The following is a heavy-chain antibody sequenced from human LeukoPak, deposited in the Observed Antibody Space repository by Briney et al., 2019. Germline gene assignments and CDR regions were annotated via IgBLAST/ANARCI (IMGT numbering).Heavy chain of an antibody. J-gene: IGHJ4*02. V-gene: IGHV1-69*05. CDR1: GGTFSSYA. CDR3: ARRVRYYGSGSYYLDY. Sequence: ASVKVSCKASGGTFSSYAISWVRQAPGQGLEWMGGIIPIFGTANYAQKLQGRVTMTTDTSTSTAYMELRSLRSDDTAVYYCARRVRYYGSGSYYLDYWGQGTLVTVSS. CDR2: IIPIFGTA. D-gene: IGHD3-10*01.